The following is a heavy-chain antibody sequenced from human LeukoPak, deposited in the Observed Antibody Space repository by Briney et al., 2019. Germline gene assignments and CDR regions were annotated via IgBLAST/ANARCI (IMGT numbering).Heavy chain of an antibody. D-gene: IGHD3-9*01. J-gene: IGHJ4*02. CDR1: GGSISSGSYY. Sequence: SETLSLTCSVSGGSISSGSYYWSWIRQPAGKGLEWIGRIYTSGSTNYNHSLESRVTMSVDTAKNHFSLKLTSVTAADTAVYFCARGRRYFAWSRQYYFDYWGQGTLVTVSS. CDR3: ARGRRYFAWSRQYYFDY. CDR2: IYTSGST. V-gene: IGHV4-61*02.